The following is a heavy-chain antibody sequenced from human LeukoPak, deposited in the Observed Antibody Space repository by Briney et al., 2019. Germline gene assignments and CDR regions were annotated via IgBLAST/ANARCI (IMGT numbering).Heavy chain of an antibody. CDR3: ARTRPQYDAFDI. CDR1: GGTFSSYA. D-gene: IGHD4-11*01. J-gene: IGHJ3*02. V-gene: IGHV1-69*13. Sequence: ASVKVSCKASGGTFSSYAISWVRQAPGQGLEWMGGIIPIFGTANYARKFQGRVTITADESTSTAYMELSSLRSEDTAVYYCARTRPQYDAFDIWGQGTMVTVSS. CDR2: IIPIFGTA.